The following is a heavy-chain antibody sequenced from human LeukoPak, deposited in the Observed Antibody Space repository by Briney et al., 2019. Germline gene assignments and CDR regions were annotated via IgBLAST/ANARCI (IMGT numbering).Heavy chain of an antibody. Sequence: SETLSLTCTVSGASIRSHYWSRIRQPPGKGLEWIGRIYTSGSTNYNPSLKSRVTISVDTSKNQFSLKLSSVTAADTAVYYCARVGKDSSSWFFDYWGQGTLVTVSS. CDR2: IYTSGST. CDR3: ARVGKDSSSWFFDY. J-gene: IGHJ4*02. CDR1: GASIRSHY. D-gene: IGHD6-13*01. V-gene: IGHV4-4*08.